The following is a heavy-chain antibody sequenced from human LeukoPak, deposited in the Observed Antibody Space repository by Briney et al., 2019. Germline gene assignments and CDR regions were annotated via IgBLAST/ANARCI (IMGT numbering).Heavy chain of an antibody. Sequence: ASVKVSCKASGGTFSSYAISWVRQAPGQGLEWMGRIIPILGIANYAQKFQGRVTITADKSTSTAYMELSSLRSEDTAVYYCARVTYYYDSSTYPWFDPWGQGTLVTVSS. J-gene: IGHJ5*02. CDR2: IIPILGIA. V-gene: IGHV1-69*04. CDR3: ARVTYYYDSSTYPWFDP. CDR1: GGTFSSYA. D-gene: IGHD3-22*01.